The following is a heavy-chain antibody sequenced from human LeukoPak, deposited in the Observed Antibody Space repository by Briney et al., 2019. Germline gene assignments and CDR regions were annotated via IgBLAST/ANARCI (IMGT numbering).Heavy chain of an antibody. J-gene: IGHJ4*02. CDR3: ARGDY. V-gene: IGHV3-9*01. Sequence: PGGSLRLSCAASGFTFDDHGMHWVRQAPGKGLEWVSGISWCSGIIGYADSVKGRFTISRDNAKNSLYLQMNSLRAEDTAVYYCARGDYWGQGTLVTVSS. CDR1: GFTFDDHG. CDR2: ISWCSGII.